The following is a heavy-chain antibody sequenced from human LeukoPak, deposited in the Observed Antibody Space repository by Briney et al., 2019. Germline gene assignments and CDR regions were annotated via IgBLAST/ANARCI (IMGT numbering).Heavy chain of an antibody. Sequence: GGSLRLSCAASGFTFSSYAMSWVRQAPGKGLEWVSAISGSGGSTYYADSVKGRFTISRDNSKNTLYLQMNSLRAEDTAVYYCAKDLSPYGGNSVTDYWGQGTLVTVPS. CDR1: GFTFSSYA. D-gene: IGHD4-23*01. CDR3: AKDLSPYGGNSVTDY. J-gene: IGHJ4*02. CDR2: ISGSGGST. V-gene: IGHV3-23*01.